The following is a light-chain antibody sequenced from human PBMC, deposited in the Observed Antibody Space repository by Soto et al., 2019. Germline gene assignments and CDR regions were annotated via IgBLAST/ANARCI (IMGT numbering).Light chain of an antibody. CDR2: GAS. V-gene: IGKV3-20*01. J-gene: IGKJ5*01. CDR1: QSVSYSY. CDR3: QQYCSSPPIT. Sequence: EIVLTQSPGTLSLSPGERATLSCRASQSVSYSYLAWYQQKPGQAPRLLIYGASSRATGIPDRFSGSGSGTDFTLTISRLEPEDFAVYYCQQYCSSPPITFGQGTRLEIK.